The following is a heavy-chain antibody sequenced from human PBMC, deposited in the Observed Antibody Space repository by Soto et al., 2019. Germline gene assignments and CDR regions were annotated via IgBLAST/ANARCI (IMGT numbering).Heavy chain of an antibody. J-gene: IGHJ4*02. CDR3: ARAQAWGIHDY. V-gene: IGHV1-46*03. CDR2: INPSTGST. D-gene: IGHD7-27*01. CDR1: GYTFTSYH. Sequence: QVQLVQSGAEVREPGASVRISCKASGYTFTSYHMHWVRQAPGQGLEWVGVINPSTGSTTYAQRFQGRVTMTRDTSTTTVYMELSSLRSEDTAIYHCARAQAWGIHDYWGQGTLVTVSS.